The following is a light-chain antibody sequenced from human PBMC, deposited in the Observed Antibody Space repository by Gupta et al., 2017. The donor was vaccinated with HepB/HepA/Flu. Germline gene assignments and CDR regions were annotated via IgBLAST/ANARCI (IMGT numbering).Light chain of an antibody. Sequence: EIVLTQSPGTLSLSPGERATLSCRASQSVDTRFFLCYQQKPGQTPRLLIYGASTRAIGIPDRISGIGSGTDFTLTISRLEPEDSAVYYCQQYGASPWTFGQGTRVEIK. V-gene: IGKV3-20*01. J-gene: IGKJ1*01. CDR1: QSVDTRF. CDR2: GAS. CDR3: QQYGASPWT.